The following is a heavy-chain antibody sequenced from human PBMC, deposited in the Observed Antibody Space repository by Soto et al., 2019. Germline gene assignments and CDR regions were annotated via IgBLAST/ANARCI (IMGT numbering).Heavy chain of an antibody. CDR1: GGTFSSYA. Sequence: SVKVSCKASGGTFSSYAISWVRQAPGQGLEWMGGIIPIFGTANYAQKFQGRVTITADESTSTAYMELSSLRSEDTAVYYCARDGHVWGSYRNYYYYYGMDVWGQGTTVTAP. V-gene: IGHV1-69*13. J-gene: IGHJ6*02. CDR2: IIPIFGTA. D-gene: IGHD3-16*02. CDR3: ARDGHVWGSYRNYYYYYGMDV.